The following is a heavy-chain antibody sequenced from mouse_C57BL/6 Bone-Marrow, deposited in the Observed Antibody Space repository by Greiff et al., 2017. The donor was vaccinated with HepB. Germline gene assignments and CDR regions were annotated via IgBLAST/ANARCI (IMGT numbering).Heavy chain of an antibody. D-gene: IGHD1-1*01. CDR2: IYPRSGNT. Sequence: VQLQQSGAELARPGASVKLSCKASGYTFTSYGISWVKQRTGQGLEWIGEIYPRSGNTYYNEKFKGKATLTANKSSSTAYMQLRSLTSEDSAVYFCAKLLYWYFDVWGTGTTVTVSA. V-gene: IGHV1-81*01. J-gene: IGHJ1*03. CDR1: GYTFTSYG. CDR3: AKLLYWYFDV.